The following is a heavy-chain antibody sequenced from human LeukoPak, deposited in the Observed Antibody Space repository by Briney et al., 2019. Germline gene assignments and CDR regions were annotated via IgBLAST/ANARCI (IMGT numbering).Heavy chain of an antibody. CDR3: ARGYCSGGSCYFIPDY. V-gene: IGHV3-30*02. CDR2: IRYDGSHK. D-gene: IGHD2-15*01. CDR1: GFTFSSYG. J-gene: IGHJ4*02. Sequence: GGSLRLSCAASGFTFSSYGMHWVRQAPGKGLEWVAFIRYDGSHKYYADSVKGRFTISRDNSKNTLYLQMNSLRAEDTAVYYCARGYCSGGSCYFIPDYWGQGTLVTVSS.